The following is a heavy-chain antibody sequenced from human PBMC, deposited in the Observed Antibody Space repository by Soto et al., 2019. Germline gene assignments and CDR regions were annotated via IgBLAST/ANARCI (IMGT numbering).Heavy chain of an antibody. CDR1: GFSLSTSGMC. J-gene: IGHJ4*02. V-gene: IGHV2-70*11. CDR2: IDWDDDK. D-gene: IGHD4-17*01. Sequence: SGPTLVNPTQTLTLTCTFSGFSLSTSGMCVSWIRQPPGKALEWLARIDWDDDKYYSTSLKTRLTISKDTSKNQVVLTMTNMDPVDTATYYCARMAPYGDYGRSCFDYWGQGTLVTVSS. CDR3: ARMAPYGDYGRSCFDY.